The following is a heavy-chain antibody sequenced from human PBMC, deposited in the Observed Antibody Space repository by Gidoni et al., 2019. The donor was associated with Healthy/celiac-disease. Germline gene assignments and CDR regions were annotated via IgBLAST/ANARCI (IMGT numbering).Heavy chain of an antibody. J-gene: IGHJ6*02. CDR2: IWYDGSNK. CDR3: ARAYYYDSSGQAKQGNYYGMDV. Sequence: QVQLVEPGGGVVQPARSLTLSCAASGFTFSSYGMHWVRQAPGKGLEWVAVIWYDGSNKYYADSVKGRFTISRDNSKNTLYLQMNSLRAEDTAVYYCARAYYYDSSGQAKQGNYYGMDVWGQGTTVTVSS. CDR1: GFTFSSYG. V-gene: IGHV3-33*01. D-gene: IGHD3-22*01.